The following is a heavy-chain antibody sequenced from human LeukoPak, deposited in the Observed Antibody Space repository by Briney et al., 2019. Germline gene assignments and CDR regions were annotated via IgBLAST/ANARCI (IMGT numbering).Heavy chain of an antibody. CDR2: IYTSGGT. J-gene: IGHJ6*02. D-gene: IGHD6-13*01. Sequence: KPSETLSLTCTVSGGSISSYYWSWIRQPAGKGLEWIGRIYTSGGTNYNPSLKSRVTMSVDTSKNQFSLKLSSVTAADTAVYYCARDAPTHPRWKVAAAGTHGMDVWGQGTTVTVSS. CDR3: ARDAPTHPRWKVAAAGTHGMDV. V-gene: IGHV4-4*07. CDR1: GGSISSYY.